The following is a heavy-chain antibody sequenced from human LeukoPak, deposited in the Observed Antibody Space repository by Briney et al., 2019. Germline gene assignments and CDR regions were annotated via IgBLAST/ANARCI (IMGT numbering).Heavy chain of an antibody. J-gene: IGHJ3*02. CDR1: GGSISSYY. CDR2: IYYSGST. V-gene: IGHV4-59*08. Sequence: SETLSLTCTVPGGSISSYYWSWIRQPPGKGLEWIGYIYYSGSTNYNPSLKSRVTMSVDTSKNQLSLRLSSVTAADTAVYYGARHWQNYYDPYAFDIWGQGTVVTVSS. CDR3: ARHWQNYYDPYAFDI. D-gene: IGHD3-22*01.